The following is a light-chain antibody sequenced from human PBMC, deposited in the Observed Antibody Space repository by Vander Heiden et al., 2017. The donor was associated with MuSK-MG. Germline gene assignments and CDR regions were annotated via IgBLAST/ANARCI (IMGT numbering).Light chain of an antibody. CDR1: SSDVGGYNY. J-gene: IGLJ2*01. CDR3: CSYAGSYTVI. Sequence: QPRSVSGSPGQSVTISCTGTSSDVGGYNYVSWYQQHPGKAPKLMIYDVSKRPSGVPDRFSGSKSGNTASLTISGLQAEDEADDYCCSYAGSYTVIFGEGTKL. V-gene: IGLV2-11*01. CDR2: DVS.